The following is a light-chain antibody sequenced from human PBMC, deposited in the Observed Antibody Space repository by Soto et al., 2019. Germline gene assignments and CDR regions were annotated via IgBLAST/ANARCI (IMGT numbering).Light chain of an antibody. Sequence: AIRMTQSPSSLSASPGDSVTITCRASQGINSFLVWYQQKPGKPPNLLIYGASNLKSGVPSRFSGSGSGTDFTLTISSLQSEDFATYYCLQYYTYPRFFGPGTTVDIK. V-gene: IGKV1-8*01. CDR2: GAS. CDR1: QGINSF. CDR3: LQYYTYPRF. J-gene: IGKJ3*01.